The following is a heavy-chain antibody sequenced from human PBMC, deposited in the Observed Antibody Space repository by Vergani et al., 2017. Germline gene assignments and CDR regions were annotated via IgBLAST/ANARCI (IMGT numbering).Heavy chain of an antibody. V-gene: IGHV3-7*01. J-gene: IGHJ5*01. D-gene: IGHD1-1*01. CDR3: ARWGNEKRLDS. Sequence: EVQLVESGGGLVQPGGSLRLSCAASGFTFSSYWMSWVRQAPGKGLEWVANIKRDGSEKYYVDSVKGRFTISRDNAKNSLYLQMNSLRAGDTAVYYCARWGNEKRLDSWGQGTLVTVSS. CDR2: IKRDGSEK. CDR1: GFTFSSYW.